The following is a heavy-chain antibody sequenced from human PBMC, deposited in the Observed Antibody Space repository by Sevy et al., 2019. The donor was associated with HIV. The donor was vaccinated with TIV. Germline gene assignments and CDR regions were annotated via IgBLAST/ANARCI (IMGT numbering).Heavy chain of an antibody. D-gene: IGHD6-13*01. CDR1: GFTFSSYA. V-gene: IGHV3-30-3*01. J-gene: IGHJ4*02. CDR3: ARDVIAAEFDY. Sequence: GGSLRLSCAASGFTFSSYAMHWVRQAPGKGLEWVAVISYDGSNKYYADSVKGRFTISRDNSKNTLYLQMNSLGAEDTAVYYCARDVIAAEFDYWGQGTLVTVSS. CDR2: ISYDGSNK.